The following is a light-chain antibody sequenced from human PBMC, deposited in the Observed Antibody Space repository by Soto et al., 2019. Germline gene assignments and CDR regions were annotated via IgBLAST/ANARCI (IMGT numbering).Light chain of an antibody. CDR1: SGDIGSYNR. CDR3: SSYTNINTRACV. Sequence: QSALTQPASVSGSPGQSITISCTGTSGDIGSYNRVSWYQQHPGKAPKLIIYEVTDRPSGVSNRFSGSKSGNMASLTISGLQAEDEAEYYCSSYTNINTRACVFGTGTTLTVL. J-gene: IGLJ1*01. CDR2: EVT. V-gene: IGLV2-14*01.